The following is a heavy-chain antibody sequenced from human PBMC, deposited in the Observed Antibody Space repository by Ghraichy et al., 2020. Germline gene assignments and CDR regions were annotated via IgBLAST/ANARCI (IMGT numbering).Heavy chain of an antibody. CDR3: TKWGAQSGSYRFVDY. Sequence: GESMNISCAASGFTFSNSAMDWVRQAPGKGLEWVSAVNGNADRTYYADSVKGQFTISRDNSKNTLYLQMNSLRVEDTALYYCTKWGAQSGSYRFVDYWGQGTLVTVSS. J-gene: IGHJ4*02. D-gene: IGHD1-26*01. CDR2: VNGNADRT. CDR1: GFTFSNSA. V-gene: IGHV3-23*01.